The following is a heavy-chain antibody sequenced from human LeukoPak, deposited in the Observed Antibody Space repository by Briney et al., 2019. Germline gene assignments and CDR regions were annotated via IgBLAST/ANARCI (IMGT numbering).Heavy chain of an antibody. CDR1: RFTFSSYA. D-gene: IGHD1-7*01. CDR2: ISASGSST. J-gene: IGHJ4*02. CDR3: AKSMGAGTRYPIHY. Sequence: GGSLRLSCAASRFTFSSYAMSWVRQAPGKGLEWVSGISASGSSTYYTDSVKGRFTISRDNSKNTLHLQMDSLRAEDTAVYYCAKSMGAGTRYPIHYWGQGTLVTVSS. V-gene: IGHV3-23*01.